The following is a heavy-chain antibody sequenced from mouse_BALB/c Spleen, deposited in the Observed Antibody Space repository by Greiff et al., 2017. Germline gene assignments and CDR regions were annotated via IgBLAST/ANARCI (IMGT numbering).Heavy chain of an antibody. CDR2: ISYDGSN. CDR1: GYSITSGYY. Sequence: DVQLQESGPGLVKPSQSLSLTCSVTGYSITSGYYWNWIRQFPGNKLEWMGYISYDGSNNYNPSLKNRISITRDTSKNQFFLKLNSVTTEDTATYYCAREGDYYGYDYAMDYWGQGTSVTVSS. CDR3: AREGDYYGYDYAMDY. J-gene: IGHJ4*01. D-gene: IGHD2-2*01. V-gene: IGHV3-6*02.